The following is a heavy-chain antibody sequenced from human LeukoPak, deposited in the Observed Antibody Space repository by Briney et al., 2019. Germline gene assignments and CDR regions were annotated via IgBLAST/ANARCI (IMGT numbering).Heavy chain of an antibody. Sequence: GGSLRLSCAASGFTFSNAWMSWVRQAPGKGLEWDGRIKSKTDGGTADYAAPVKGRFTISRDDSKNTLYLQMNSLKTGDTAVYYCTTAPGFWSGYYTSSGDYWGQGTLVTVSS. CDR1: GFTFSNAW. V-gene: IGHV3-15*01. J-gene: IGHJ4*02. D-gene: IGHD3-3*01. CDR2: IKSKTDGGTA. CDR3: TTAPGFWSGYYTSSGDY.